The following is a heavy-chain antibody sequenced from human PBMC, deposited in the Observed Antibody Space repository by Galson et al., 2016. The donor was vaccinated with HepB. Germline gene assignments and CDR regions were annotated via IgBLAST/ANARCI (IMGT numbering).Heavy chain of an antibody. CDR3: VRGIDP. CDR2: ISATGIRT. CDR1: GFTFTDYY. V-gene: IGHV3-11*01. Sequence: SLRLSCAASGFTFTDYYMSWIRQAPGKGLEWLSYISATGIRTYYADSVKGRFTISRDNTKNSLYLQTNSLRVEDTAVYYCVRGIDPWGQGTLVTVSS. J-gene: IGHJ5*02.